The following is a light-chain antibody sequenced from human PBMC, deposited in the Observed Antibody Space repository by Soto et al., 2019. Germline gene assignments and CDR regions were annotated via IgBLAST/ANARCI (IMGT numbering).Light chain of an antibody. CDR1: QSLSSRN. J-gene: IGKJ1*01. CDR3: QQYDSSPRT. Sequence: ELVLTQSPGTLSLSPGERATISCRAGQSLSSRNFAWYQQKPGQAPRPLIYGVSSRATGIPDRFSGSGSGTDFTLTISRLEPEDFAVYYCQQYDSSPRTFGQGTKVDIK. CDR2: GVS. V-gene: IGKV3-20*01.